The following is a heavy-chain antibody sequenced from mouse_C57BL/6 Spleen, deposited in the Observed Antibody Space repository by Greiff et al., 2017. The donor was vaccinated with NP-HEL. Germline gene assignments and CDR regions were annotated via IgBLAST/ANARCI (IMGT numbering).Heavy chain of an antibody. D-gene: IGHD2-3*01. J-gene: IGHJ3*01. CDR2: IYPGSGNT. CDR1: GYTFTDYY. Sequence: VQLVESGAELVRPGASVKLSCKASGYTFTDYYINWVKQRPGQGLEWIARIYPGSGNTYYNEKFKGKATLTAEKSSSTAYMQLSSLTSEDSAVYFCARSYDHPAWFAYWGQGTLVTVSA. CDR3: ARSYDHPAWFAY. V-gene: IGHV1-76*01.